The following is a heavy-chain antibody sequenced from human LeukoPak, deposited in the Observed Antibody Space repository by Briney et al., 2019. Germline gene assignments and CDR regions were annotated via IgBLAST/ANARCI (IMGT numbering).Heavy chain of an antibody. J-gene: IGHJ4*02. CDR2: IIPIFGTA. Sequence: SVKVSCKASGGTFSSYAISLVRQAPGQGLEWMGRIIPIFGTANYAQKFQGRVTITTDESTSTAYMELSSLRSEDTAVYYCARRRESSGLIFDYWGQGTLVTVSS. D-gene: IGHD6-19*01. V-gene: IGHV1-69*05. CDR1: GGTFSSYA. CDR3: ARRRESSGLIFDY.